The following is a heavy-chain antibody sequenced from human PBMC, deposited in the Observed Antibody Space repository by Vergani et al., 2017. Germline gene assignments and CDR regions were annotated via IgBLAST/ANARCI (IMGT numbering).Heavy chain of an antibody. Sequence: QVQLQESGPGLVKPSGTLSLTCAVSGDSISRYYWSWIRQPPGKGLKWIGNIYYSGSTNYNPSLKSRVTISVDTSKNQFSLILNSVTAADTAVYYCARGTYGSDAFDIWGQGTMVTVSS. J-gene: IGHJ3*02. CDR1: GDSISRYY. D-gene: IGHD3-10*01. V-gene: IGHV4-59*01. CDR2: IYYSGST. CDR3: ARGTYGSDAFDI.